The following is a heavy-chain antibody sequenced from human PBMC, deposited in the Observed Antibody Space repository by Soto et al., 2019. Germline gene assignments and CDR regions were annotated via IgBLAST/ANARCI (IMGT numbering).Heavy chain of an antibody. CDR3: ARDPPLSGFYGGGDY. Sequence: GGSLRLSCAASGFTFSSYWMHWVRQAPGKGLVWVSRINNDGSSPSYADSVKGRFTISRDNAKNTLYLQMNSLRAEDTAVYYCARDPPLSGFYGGGDYWGQGTLVTVSS. CDR1: GFTFSSYW. D-gene: IGHD3-9*01. J-gene: IGHJ4*02. V-gene: IGHV3-74*01. CDR2: INNDGSSP.